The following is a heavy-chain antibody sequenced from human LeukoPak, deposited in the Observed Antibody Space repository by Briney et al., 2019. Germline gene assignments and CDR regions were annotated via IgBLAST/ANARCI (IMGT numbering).Heavy chain of an antibody. J-gene: IGHJ4*02. V-gene: IGHV5-51*01. CDR1: GYSFTSYW. D-gene: IGHD6-13*01. Sequence: GESLKISCKGSGYSFTSYWVAWVRQMPGKGLEWMGIIYPGDYETRYRPSFQGQVTISAEKSISTAYLQWNSLKAPDTAMYYCARQVDIAVAGYDYWGQGTLITVSS. CDR3: ARQVDIAVAGYDY. CDR2: IYPGDYET.